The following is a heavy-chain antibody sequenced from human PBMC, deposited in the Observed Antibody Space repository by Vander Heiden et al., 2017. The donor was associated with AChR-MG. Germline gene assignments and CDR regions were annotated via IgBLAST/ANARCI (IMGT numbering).Heavy chain of an antibody. CDR2: IKQDGSEK. CDR3: ARVAPAAIRDYYYYYGMDV. CDR1: GFPVSSYW. J-gene: IGHJ6*02. D-gene: IGHD2-2*02. Sequence: EVQLVESGGGLVQPGGSLRLSCAASGFPVSSYWLSWVRQAPGKWLEWVANIKQDGSEKYYVDSVKGRFTISRDNAKNSLYLQMNSLRAEDTAVYYCARVAPAAIRDYYYYYGMDVWGQGTTVTVSS. V-gene: IGHV3-7*01.